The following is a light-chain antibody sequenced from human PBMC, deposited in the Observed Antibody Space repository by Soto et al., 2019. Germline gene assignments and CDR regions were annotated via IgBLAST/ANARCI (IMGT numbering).Light chain of an antibody. Sequence: QSALTQPASVSGSPGQSITISCTGTSSDVGGYNYVSWYQQHPGKDPKLMIYEVSNRPSGVSNRFSGSKSGNTASLTISGLHAEDDADYYCPSYYGSGTKVFGGGTKLTVL. J-gene: IGLJ3*02. CDR1: SSDVGGYNY. CDR2: EVS. V-gene: IGLV2-14*01. CDR3: PSYYGSGTKV.